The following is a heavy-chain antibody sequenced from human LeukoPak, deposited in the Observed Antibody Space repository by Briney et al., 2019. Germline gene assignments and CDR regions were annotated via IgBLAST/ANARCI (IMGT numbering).Heavy chain of an antibody. CDR1: GGSFGGYY. CDR2: INHSGST. D-gene: IGHD3-22*01. J-gene: IGHJ4*02. CDR3: ARGLDDSSGYTRGGARRITPRYFDY. V-gene: IGHV4-34*01. Sequence: KTSETLSLTCAVYGGSFGGYYWSWIRQPPGKGLEWIGEINHSGSTNYNPSLKSRVTISVDTSKNQFSLKLSSVTAADTAVYYCARGLDDSSGYTRGGARRITPRYFDYWGQGTLVTVSS.